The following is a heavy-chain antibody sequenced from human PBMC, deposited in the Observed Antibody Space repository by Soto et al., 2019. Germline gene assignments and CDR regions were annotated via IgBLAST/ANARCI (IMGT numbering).Heavy chain of an antibody. CDR2: INHSGST. Sequence: PSETLSLTCAVYGGSFSGYYWSWIRQPPGKGLEWIGEINHSGSTNYNPSLKSRVTISVDTSKNQFSLKLSSVTAADTAVYYCARPGGDYVRPRDYWGPGTLVTVSS. V-gene: IGHV4-34*01. CDR1: GGSFSGYY. CDR3: ARPGGDYVRPRDY. D-gene: IGHD3-16*01. J-gene: IGHJ4*02.